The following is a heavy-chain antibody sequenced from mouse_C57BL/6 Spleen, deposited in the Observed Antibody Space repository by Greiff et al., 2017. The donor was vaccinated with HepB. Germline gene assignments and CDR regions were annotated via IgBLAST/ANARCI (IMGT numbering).Heavy chain of an antibody. J-gene: IGHJ2*01. CDR3: ARRGVTAYFDY. CDR2: ISNGGGST. Sequence: EVKLVESGGGLVQPGGSLKLSCAASGFTFSDYYMYWVRQTPEKRLEWVAYISNGGGSTYYPDTVKGRFTISRDNAKNTLYLQMSRLKSEDTAMYYCARRGVTAYFDYWGQGTTLTVSS. V-gene: IGHV5-12*01. D-gene: IGHD2-2*01. CDR1: GFTFSDYY.